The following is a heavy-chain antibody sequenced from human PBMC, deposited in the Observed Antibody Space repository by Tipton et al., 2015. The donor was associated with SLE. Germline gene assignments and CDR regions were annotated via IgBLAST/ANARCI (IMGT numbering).Heavy chain of an antibody. J-gene: IGHJ4*02. CDR3: AKDRYCGGGTCFASYFDL. CDR2: ISGGGVST. D-gene: IGHD2-21*01. Sequence: SLRLSCAASGFTFRTYAMAWVRQSPGKGLEWVSLISGGGVSTHYADSVRGRFTIPRDNSKNTLSLQLNTLRADDTAIYYCAKDRYCGGGTCFASYFDLWGQGTPVTVSS. CDR1: GFTFRTYA. V-gene: IGHV3-23*01.